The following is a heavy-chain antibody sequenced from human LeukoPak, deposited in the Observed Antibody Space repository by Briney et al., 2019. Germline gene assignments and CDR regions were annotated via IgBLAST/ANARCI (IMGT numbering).Heavy chain of an antibody. CDR1: GFTFSNAW. Sequence: GGSLRLSCAASGFTFSNAWMSWVGQAPGKGLEWVGRIKSKTDGGTTDYAAPVKGRFTISRDDSKNTLYLQMNSLKTEDTAVYYCTTAPSSTSWFDPWGQGTLVTVSS. CDR3: TTAPSSTSWFDP. CDR2: IKSKTDGGTT. D-gene: IGHD2-2*01. V-gene: IGHV3-15*01. J-gene: IGHJ5*02.